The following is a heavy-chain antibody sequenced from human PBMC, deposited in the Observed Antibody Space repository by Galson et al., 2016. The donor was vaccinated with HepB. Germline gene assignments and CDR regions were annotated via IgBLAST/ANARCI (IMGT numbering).Heavy chain of an antibody. Sequence: SVKVSCKASGYTFTSYGISWVRQAPGQGLGWMGWISAYYGNTNYAQKLQGRVTMTTDTSTSTAYMELRSLRSDDTAVYYCARFASFNWNDGRDFDAFDIWGQGTMVTVSS. V-gene: IGHV1-18*01. D-gene: IGHD1-1*01. J-gene: IGHJ3*02. CDR1: GYTFTSYG. CDR2: ISAYYGNT. CDR3: ARFASFNWNDGRDFDAFDI.